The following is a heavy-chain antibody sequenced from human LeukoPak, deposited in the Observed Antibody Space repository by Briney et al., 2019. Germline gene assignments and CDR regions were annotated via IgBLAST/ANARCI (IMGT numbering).Heavy chain of an antibody. CDR1: GSPFSTFF. V-gene: IGHV5-51*01. Sequence: GESLKISCKTSGSPFSTFFFGWVRQMPGKGLEWLGIIYPGASDTRYSPSFQGQVTISADKAANTASLQWNSLKASDSAIYYCVRQEGVGVAIDYWGQGTRVTVSS. D-gene: IGHD3-10*01. CDR2: IYPGASDT. CDR3: VRQEGVGVAIDY. J-gene: IGHJ4*02.